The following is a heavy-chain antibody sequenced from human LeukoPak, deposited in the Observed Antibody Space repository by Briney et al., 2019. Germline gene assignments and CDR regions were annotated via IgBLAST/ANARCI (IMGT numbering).Heavy chain of an antibody. CDR1: GFTFSTYS. CDR2: ISSSSSII. J-gene: IGHJ4*02. Sequence: GGSLRLSCAASGFTFSTYSMNWDRQAPGKGLEWVSFISSSSSIINYADSVKGRFTISRDNAKNSLSLQMNSLRDEDTAVYYCARGPPEAYCGGDCYWYFDYWGQGTLVTVSS. V-gene: IGHV3-48*02. CDR3: ARGPPEAYCGGDCYWYFDY. D-gene: IGHD2-21*02.